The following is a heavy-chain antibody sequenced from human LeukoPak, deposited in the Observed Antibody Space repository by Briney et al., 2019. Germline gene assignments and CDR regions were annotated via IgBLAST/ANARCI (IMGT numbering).Heavy chain of an antibody. CDR1: GYTFTSYD. J-gene: IGHJ4*02. Sequence: ASVKVSCKASGYTFTSYDINWVRQATGQGLEWMGWMNPNSGNTGYAQKFQGRVTMTRNTSISTAYMELSSLRSEDTAVYYCARGSGTALRCVGNCYPDFWGQGTLVTVSS. CDR2: MNPNSGNT. CDR3: ARGSGTALRCVGNCYPDF. V-gene: IGHV1-8*01. D-gene: IGHD2-21*02.